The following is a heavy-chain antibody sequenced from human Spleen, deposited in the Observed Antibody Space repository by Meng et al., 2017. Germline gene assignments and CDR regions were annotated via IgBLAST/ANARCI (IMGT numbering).Heavy chain of an antibody. D-gene: IGHD3-16*01. CDR2: ISYDGSNK. CDR3: ARDWGAWGYGYYFDY. Sequence: GESLKISFAASGFTFSSYSMHWVRQAPGKGLEWVAVISYDGSNKYYADSVKGRFTISRDNSKNTLYLQMNSLKAEDTAVYYCARDWGAWGYGYYFDYWGQGTLVTVSS. J-gene: IGHJ4*02. V-gene: IGHV3-30*01. CDR1: GFTFSSYS.